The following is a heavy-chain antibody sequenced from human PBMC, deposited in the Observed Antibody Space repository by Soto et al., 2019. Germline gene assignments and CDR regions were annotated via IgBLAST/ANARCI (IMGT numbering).Heavy chain of an antibody. Sequence: GGSLRLSCAASEFTFGSYTMSWVRQAPGKGLEWVSGISGSGGKTYYADSVKGRFTISRDNSKNTLYLQMNSLRVEDTAVYYCAKDRYDYGSRPHYGMDVWGKGTTVTVCS. D-gene: IGHD3-10*01. CDR1: EFTFGSYT. J-gene: IGHJ6*04. CDR2: ISGSGGKT. CDR3: AKDRYDYGSRPHYGMDV. V-gene: IGHV3-23*01.